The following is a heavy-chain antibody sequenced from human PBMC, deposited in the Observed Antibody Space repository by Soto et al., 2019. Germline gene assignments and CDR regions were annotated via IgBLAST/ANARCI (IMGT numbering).Heavy chain of an antibody. CDR2: ISYDESNT. J-gene: IGHJ6*02. CDR1: GFTFNSYG. CDR3: AKDLSYYDVWSDYGSYYYARDV. D-gene: IGHD3-3*01. V-gene: IGHV3-30*18. Sequence: QVHLVESGGGVVQPGRSLRLSCGASGFTFNSYGMHWVRQAPGKGLEWVAVISYDESNTFYADSVRGRFTISRDNSKNTLYLQMNSLRTDDTAVYYCAKDLSYYDVWSDYGSYYYARDVWGQGTTVTVSS.